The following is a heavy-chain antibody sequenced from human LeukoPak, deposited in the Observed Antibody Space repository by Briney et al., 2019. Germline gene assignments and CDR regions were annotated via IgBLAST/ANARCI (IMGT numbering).Heavy chain of an antibody. J-gene: IGHJ4*02. Sequence: GSPLRLSCAPCGFPLSRYGMQWPRQARGKGREWVAVLSYDGHDKYYPDSVKGRFAISRDKSENTLYLQMNSLRAEDTAVYYCARYAEYAVSTPCYWGQGTLVTVSA. CDR2: LSYDGHDK. V-gene: IGHV3-30*03. CDR3: ARYAEYAVSTPCY. D-gene: IGHD2-8*01. CDR1: GFPLSRYG.